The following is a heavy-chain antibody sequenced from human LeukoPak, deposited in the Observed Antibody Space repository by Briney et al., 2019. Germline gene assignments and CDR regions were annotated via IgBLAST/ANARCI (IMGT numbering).Heavy chain of an antibody. J-gene: IGHJ4*02. D-gene: IGHD3-10*01. Sequence: ASVKVSCKASGYIFTDYYIHWVQQAPGKGLEWMGRIDPEDGETIYAQKFQGRVTMTEDTSTDTAYMELSSLRSEDTAVYYCARFGGGYYFDYWGQGTLVTVSS. CDR1: GYIFTDYY. V-gene: IGHV1-24*01. CDR3: ARFGGGYYFDY. CDR2: IDPEDGET.